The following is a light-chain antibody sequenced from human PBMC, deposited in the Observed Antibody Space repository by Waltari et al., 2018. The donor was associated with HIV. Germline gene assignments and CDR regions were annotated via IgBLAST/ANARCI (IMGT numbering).Light chain of an antibody. Sequence: DLQMTKSPSSLSASVGDRVTITCRASQDIGNYLNWYPPRPGKAPNLLIYASSNLQSGVPSRFVGGGSETEFTLTITSLQPKDFATDYCQRTFTAPLTFGPGTKVDFK. CDR2: ASS. CDR3: QRTFTAPLT. V-gene: IGKV1-39*01. J-gene: IGKJ3*01. CDR1: QDIGNY.